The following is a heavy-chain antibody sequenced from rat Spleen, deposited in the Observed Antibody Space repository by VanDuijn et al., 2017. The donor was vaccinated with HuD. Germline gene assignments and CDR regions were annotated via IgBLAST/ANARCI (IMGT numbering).Heavy chain of an antibody. V-gene: IGHV5-7*01. CDR1: GFTFSDYN. D-gene: IGHD2-5*01. Sequence: EVQLVESGEGLVQPGRSLKLSCAVSGFTFSDYNMAWVRQAPKKVLEWVATVFYDGSSTYYRDSVKGRFTISRDNGKSILYLEMDSLRSEDMATYYCVRQGYLRDWYFDFWGPGTMVTVSS. CDR3: VRQGYLRDWYFDF. CDR2: VFYDGSST. J-gene: IGHJ1*01.